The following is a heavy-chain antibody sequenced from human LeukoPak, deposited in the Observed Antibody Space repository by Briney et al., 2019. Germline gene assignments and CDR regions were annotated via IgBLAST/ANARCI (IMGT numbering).Heavy chain of an antibody. D-gene: IGHD5-12*01. CDR3: AREGGGGYEGRFDY. CDR2: INTDGSST. CDR1: GFTFSSYW. Sequence: PGGSLRLSCAASGFTFSSYWMHWVRQAPGKGLVWVSRINTDGSSTSYADSVKGRFTISRDNAKNTLYLQMNSLRAEDTAVYYCAREGGGGYEGRFDYWGQGTLVTVSS. J-gene: IGHJ4*02. V-gene: IGHV3-74*01.